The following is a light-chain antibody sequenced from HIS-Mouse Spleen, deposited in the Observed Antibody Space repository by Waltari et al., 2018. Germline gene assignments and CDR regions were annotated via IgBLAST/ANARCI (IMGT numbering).Light chain of an antibody. Sequence: QSALTQPTSVSGSPGQPVTLSCTRTNNHVGCYNVCSWYQQHPGKAPKLMIYDVSNRPSVVSNRFSGSKSGNTASLTISGLQAEDEADYYCSSYTSSSTEVFGGGTKLTVL. CDR1: NNHVGCYNV. V-gene: IGLV2-14*03. CDR2: DVS. J-gene: IGLJ2*01. CDR3: SSYTSSSTEV.